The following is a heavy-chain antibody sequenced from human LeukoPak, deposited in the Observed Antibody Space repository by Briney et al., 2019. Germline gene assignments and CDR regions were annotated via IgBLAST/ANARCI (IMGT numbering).Heavy chain of an antibody. CDR1: GFTFSSHV. D-gene: IGHD3-10*01. J-gene: IGHJ4*02. CDR2: VSGSGGST. Sequence: LPGGSLRLSCAASGFTFSSHVMNWVRQAPGEGLEWVSTVSGSGGSTYYADSVKGRFTISRDNSKNTLYLQMNSLRAEDTAVYYCARDSWGWQAPGDLFDYWGQGTLVTVSS. V-gene: IGHV3-23*01. CDR3: ARDSWGWQAPGDLFDY.